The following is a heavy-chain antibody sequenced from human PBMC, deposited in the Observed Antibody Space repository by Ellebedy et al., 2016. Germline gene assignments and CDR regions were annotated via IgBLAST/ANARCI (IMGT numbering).Heavy chain of an antibody. D-gene: IGHD6-6*01. CDR1: GGSISSSSYY. J-gene: IGHJ6*03. CDR3: ARVFVAARPWYYYYMDV. V-gene: IGHV4-39*01. Sequence: SETLSLXXTVSGGSISSSSYYWGWIRQPPGKGLEWIGTIYNSGSPYYNPSLKSRVTISVDTSKNQFSLKLSSVTAADTAVYYCARVFVAARPWYYYYMDVWGKGTTVTVSS. CDR2: IYNSGSP.